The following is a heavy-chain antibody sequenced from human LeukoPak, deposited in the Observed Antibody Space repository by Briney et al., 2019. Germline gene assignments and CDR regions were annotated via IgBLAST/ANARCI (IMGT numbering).Heavy chain of an antibody. J-gene: IGHJ4*02. CDR3: ARDGTYTDYDPDFDI. CDR2: ISYDGSNK. V-gene: IGHV3-30-3*01. Sequence: GRSLRLSCAASGFTFNRYAMHWVRQAPGKGLEWVAVISYDGSNKYYADSVKGRFTISRDNSKNTLYLQMNSLRAEDTAVFYCARDGTYTDYDPDFDIWGQGTLVTVSS. D-gene: IGHD5-12*01. CDR1: GFTFNRYA.